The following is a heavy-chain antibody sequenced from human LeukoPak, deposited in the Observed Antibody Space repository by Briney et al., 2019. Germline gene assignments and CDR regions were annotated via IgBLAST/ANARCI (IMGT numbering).Heavy chain of an antibody. CDR1: GGTFSSYA. CDR2: IIPIFGTA. V-gene: IGHV1-69*06. Sequence: ASVKVSCKASGGTFSSYAISWVRQAPGQGLEWMGRIIPIFGTANYAQKFQGRVTITADKSTSTAYMELSSLRPEDTAVYYCARGELELNWFDPWGQGTLVTVSS. CDR3: ARGELELNWFDP. D-gene: IGHD1-7*01. J-gene: IGHJ5*02.